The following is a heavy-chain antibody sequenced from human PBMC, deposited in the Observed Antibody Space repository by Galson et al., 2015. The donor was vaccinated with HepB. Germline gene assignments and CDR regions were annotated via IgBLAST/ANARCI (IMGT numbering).Heavy chain of an antibody. Sequence: SLRLSCAASGFTFSSYSMNWVRQAPGKGLEWVSSISSSSSYIYYADSAKGRFTISRDNAKNSLYLQMKSLRAEDTAVYYCARDFTNYYGSEYYYYGMDVWGQGTTVTVSS. CDR1: GFTFSSYS. V-gene: IGHV3-21*01. CDR2: ISSSSSYI. CDR3: ARDFTNYYGSEYYYYGMDV. D-gene: IGHD3-10*01. J-gene: IGHJ6*02.